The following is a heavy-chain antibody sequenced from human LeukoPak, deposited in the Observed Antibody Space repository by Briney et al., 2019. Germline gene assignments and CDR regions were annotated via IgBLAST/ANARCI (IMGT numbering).Heavy chain of an antibody. V-gene: IGHV4-31*03. CDR2: TYYSGST. J-gene: IGHJ4*02. D-gene: IGHD2-21*02. Sequence: SETLSLTCTVSGGSISSGGYYWSWIRQHPGKGLEWIGNTYYSGSTYYNPSLKSRVTISVDTSKNQFSLKLSSVTAADTAVYYCAREKAYCGGDCLDYFDYWGQGTLVTVSS. CDR1: GGSISSGGYY. CDR3: AREKAYCGGDCLDYFDY.